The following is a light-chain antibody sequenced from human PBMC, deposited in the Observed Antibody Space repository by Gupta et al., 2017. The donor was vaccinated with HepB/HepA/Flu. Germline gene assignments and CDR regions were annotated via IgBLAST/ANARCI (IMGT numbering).Light chain of an antibody. CDR1: QSISSSS. V-gene: IGKV3-20*01. CDR2: DVS. J-gene: IGKJ2*02. CDR3: RQDASSSCT. Sequence: IVLTHSPGTLSLSPGERATLSCWASQSISSSSLAWYQQKPGQAPRLLIYDVSRRATGIPDRISGSGSGTEFTLTISRLEPEDYAVYYCRQDASSSCTFGQGTKLEIE.